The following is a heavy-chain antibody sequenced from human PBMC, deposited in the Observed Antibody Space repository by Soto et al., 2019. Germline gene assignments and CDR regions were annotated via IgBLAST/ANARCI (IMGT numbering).Heavy chain of an antibody. CDR3: ARAPPSMPDRHIVGATKWFDP. CDR1: GGSVSSGSYY. CDR2: IYYSGST. V-gene: IGHV4-61*01. J-gene: IGHJ5*02. Sequence: SETLSLTCTVSGGSVSSGSYYWSWIRQPPGRGLEWIGYIYYSGSTNYNPSLKSRVTISVDTSKNQFSLKLSSVTAADTAVYYCARAPPSMPDRHIVGATKWFDPWGQGTLVTVSS. D-gene: IGHD1-26*01.